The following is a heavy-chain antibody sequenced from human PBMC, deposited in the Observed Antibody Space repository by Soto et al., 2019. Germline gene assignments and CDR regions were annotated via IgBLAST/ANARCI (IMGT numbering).Heavy chain of an antibody. CDR3: ARDQGKLGSGNYYYYYYGMDV. D-gene: IGHD3-10*01. Sequence: ASVKVSCKASGGTFSSYAISWVRQAPGQGLEWMGGIIPIFGTANYAQKFQGRVTITADESTSTAYMELSSLRSEDTAVYYCARDQGKLGSGNYYYYYYGMDVWGQGTTVTVSS. J-gene: IGHJ6*02. CDR1: GGTFSSYA. CDR2: IIPIFGTA. V-gene: IGHV1-69*13.